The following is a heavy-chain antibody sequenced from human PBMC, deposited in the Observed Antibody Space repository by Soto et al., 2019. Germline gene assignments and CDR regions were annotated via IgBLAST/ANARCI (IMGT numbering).Heavy chain of an antibody. V-gene: IGHV3-23*01. J-gene: IGHJ4*02. CDR1: EFTFSTYA. D-gene: IGHD6-6*01. CDR3: AKPWVPSIRDRPPRFDY. CDR2: ISDSGDIT. Sequence: GSLRLSCAASEFTFSTYAMTWVRQAPGRGLQWVATISDSGDITYYADSVKGRFTISRDNSRNTLYLQMNNLRAEDTALYYCAKPWVPSIRDRPPRFDYWGWGTLVTVSS.